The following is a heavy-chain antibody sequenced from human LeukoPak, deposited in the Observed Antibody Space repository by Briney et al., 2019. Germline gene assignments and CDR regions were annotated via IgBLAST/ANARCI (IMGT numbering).Heavy chain of an antibody. CDR2: IYYSGST. J-gene: IGHJ4*02. CDR3: ARDLAYCGGDCYSGGFDY. CDR1: GDSISSRDYY. V-gene: IGHV4-30-4*08. Sequence: PSQTLSLTCSVSGDSISSRDYYWSWIRQPPGKGLEWIGYIYYSGSTSYNPSLKSRVTISVDTSKNQFSLRLSSVTAADTAVYYCARDLAYCGGDCYSGGFDYWGQGTLVTVSS. D-gene: IGHD2-21*02.